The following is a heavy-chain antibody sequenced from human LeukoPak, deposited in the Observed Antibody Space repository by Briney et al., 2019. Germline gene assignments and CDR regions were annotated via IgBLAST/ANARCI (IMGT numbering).Heavy chain of an antibody. V-gene: IGHV3-7*01. D-gene: IGHD3-22*01. J-gene: IGHJ4*02. CDR1: GFIFSSYW. CDR2: IKRDGSEK. CDR3: ARDVRYYYDSSGSP. Sequence: GGSLRLSCAASGFIFSSYWMSWVRQAPGKGLDWVANIKRDGSEKYYVDSVKGRFTISRDNAKNSLYLQMNSLRAEDTAVYYCARDVRYYYDSSGSPWGQGTLVTVPS.